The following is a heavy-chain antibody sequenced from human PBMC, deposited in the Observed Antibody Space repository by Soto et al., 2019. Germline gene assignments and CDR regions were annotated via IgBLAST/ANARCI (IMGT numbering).Heavy chain of an antibody. J-gene: IGHJ5*02. D-gene: IGHD7-27*01. CDR2: IYYSGST. CDR1: GGSISSGGYY. V-gene: IGHV4-31*03. Sequence: SETLSVTCTVSGGSISSGGYYWSWIRQHPGKGLEWIGYIYYSGSTYYNPSLKSRVTISVDTSKNQFSLKLRSVTAADTAVYYCASGDFWDWFDPWGQGTLVTVSS. CDR3: ASGDFWDWFDP.